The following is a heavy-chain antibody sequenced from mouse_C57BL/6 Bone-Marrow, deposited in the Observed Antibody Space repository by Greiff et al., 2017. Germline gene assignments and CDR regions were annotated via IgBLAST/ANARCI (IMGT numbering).Heavy chain of an antibody. CDR3: ARAYYSNPFAY. CDR1: GYSITSGYD. D-gene: IGHD2-5*01. CDR2: ISYSGST. V-gene: IGHV3-1*01. J-gene: IGHJ3*01. Sequence: EVQRVESGPGMVKPSQSLSLTCTVTGYSITSGYDWHWIRHFPGNKLEWMGYISYSGSTNYNPSLKSRISITHDTSKNHFFLKLNSVTTEDTATYYCARAYYSNPFAYWGQGTLVTVSA.